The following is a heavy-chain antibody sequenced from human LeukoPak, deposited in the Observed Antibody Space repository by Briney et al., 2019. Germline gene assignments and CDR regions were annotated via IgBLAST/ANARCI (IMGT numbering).Heavy chain of an antibody. D-gene: IGHD3-9*01. Sequence: PGRCLTLACALSKFTLSDYYMSWISHPPGKGLEWVSYISNSGSTIYQADSVKGGFTISRDNAKNLLYLQMNSRRAEDTAVYYCARSIAADFVWLTAFDIWGEGTMVTVSS. J-gene: IGHJ3*02. CDR2: ISNSGSTI. CDR3: ARSIAADFVWLTAFDI. V-gene: IGHV3-11*01. CDR1: KFTLSDYY.